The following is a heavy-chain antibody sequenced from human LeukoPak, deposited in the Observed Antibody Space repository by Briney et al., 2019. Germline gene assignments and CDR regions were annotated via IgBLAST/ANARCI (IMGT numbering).Heavy chain of an antibody. CDR2: IYDDNT. CDR1: GFTVSAYA. V-gene: IGHV3-23*01. Sequence: GGSLRLSCAASGFTVSAYAMAWVRQAPGKGLEWDSTIYDDNTYYADSVKGRFAISTDNSKNTLYLQMNSLRVEDTAVYFCAARKVRGVWFYLDYWGQGTLVTVSS. J-gene: IGHJ4*02. D-gene: IGHD3-10*01. CDR3: AARKVRGVWFYLDY.